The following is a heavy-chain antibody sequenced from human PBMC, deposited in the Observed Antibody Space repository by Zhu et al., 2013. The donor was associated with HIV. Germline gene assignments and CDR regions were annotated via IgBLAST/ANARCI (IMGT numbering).Heavy chain of an antibody. CDR3: AAGALYYYDSSGYSV. D-gene: IGHD3-22*01. Sequence: QMQLVQSGPEVKKPGTSVKVSCKASGFTFTSSAVQWVRQARGQRLEWIGWIVVGSGNTNYAQKFQERVTITRDMSTSTAYMELSSLRSEDTAVYYCAAGALYYYDSSGYSVWGQGTLVTVSS. V-gene: IGHV1-58*01. CDR1: GFTFTSSA. J-gene: IGHJ4*02. CDR2: IVVGSGNT.